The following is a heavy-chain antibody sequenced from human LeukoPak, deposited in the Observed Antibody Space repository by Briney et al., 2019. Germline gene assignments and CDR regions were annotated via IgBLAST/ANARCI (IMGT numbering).Heavy chain of an antibody. J-gene: IGHJ3*02. D-gene: IGHD3-9*01. V-gene: IGHV5-51*01. CDR2: IYPGDSDT. CDR3: ARGTRYFDWVLSPPDAFDI. CDR1: GYSFTSYW. Sequence: GESLKLSCTGSGYSFTSYWIGWVRQMPGKGLEWMGVIYPGDSDTRYSPSFQGQVTISADKSISTAYLQWSSLKASDTAMYYCARGTRYFDWVLSPPDAFDIWGQETMVTVSS.